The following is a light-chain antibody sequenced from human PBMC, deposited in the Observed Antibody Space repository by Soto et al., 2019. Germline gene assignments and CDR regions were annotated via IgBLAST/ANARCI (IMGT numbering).Light chain of an antibody. V-gene: IGKV3-20*01. CDR3: QQYNNSPWT. CDR1: QSVSSSY. CDR2: GAS. J-gene: IGKJ1*01. Sequence: SHSPGTLSLSEGERATLSCLASQSVSSSYLAWYQQKPGQAPRLLIYGASKRATGFPARFSGSGSGTDFTLTISSLESEDFAVYYCQQYNNSPWTFGQGTKVHIK.